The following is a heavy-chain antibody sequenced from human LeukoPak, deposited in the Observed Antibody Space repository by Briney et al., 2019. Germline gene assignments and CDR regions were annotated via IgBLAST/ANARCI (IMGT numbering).Heavy chain of an antibody. Sequence: GGSLRLSCAASGFTFSSYAMSWVRQAPGKGLEWVSAISGSGGSTYYADSVKGRFTISRDNSKNTLYLQMNSLGAEDTAVYYCAGSSRNDDVLDIWGQGTMVTVSS. CDR3: AGSSRNDDVLDI. CDR1: GFTFSSYA. CDR2: ISGSGGST. V-gene: IGHV3-23*01. J-gene: IGHJ3*02. D-gene: IGHD1-1*01.